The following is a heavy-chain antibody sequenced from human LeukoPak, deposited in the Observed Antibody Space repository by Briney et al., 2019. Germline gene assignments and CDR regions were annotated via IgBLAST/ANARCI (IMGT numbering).Heavy chain of an antibody. D-gene: IGHD5-24*01. CDR2: IWYDGGNK. J-gene: IGHJ4*02. Sequence: GGSLRLSCAASGFTFSSYGMHWVRQAPGKGLEWVAVIWYDGGNKYYADSVKGRFTISRDNSKNTLYLQMNSLRAEDTAVYYCAKERGRDGYNSIDYWGQGTLVTVSS. CDR3: AKERGRDGYNSIDY. V-gene: IGHV3-33*06. CDR1: GFTFSSYG.